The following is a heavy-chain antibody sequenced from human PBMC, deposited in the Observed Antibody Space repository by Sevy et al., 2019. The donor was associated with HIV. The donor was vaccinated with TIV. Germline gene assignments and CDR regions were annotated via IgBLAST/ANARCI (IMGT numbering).Heavy chain of an antibody. D-gene: IGHD3-10*01. CDR1: GFTFSSYA. V-gene: IGHV3-23*01. Sequence: GGSLRLSCAASGFTFSSYAMSWVRQAPGKGLEWVSAISGSGGSTYYADSVKGRFTISRDNSRNTLYLQMNSLRAKDTAVYYCAKAPLLWFRELLWWGQGTLVTVSS. J-gene: IGHJ4*02. CDR2: ISGSGGST. CDR3: AKAPLLWFRELLW.